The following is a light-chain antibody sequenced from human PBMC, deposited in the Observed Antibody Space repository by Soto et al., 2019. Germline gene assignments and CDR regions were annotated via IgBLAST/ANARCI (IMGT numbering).Light chain of an antibody. V-gene: IGKV3-11*01. CDR1: PSVANF. CDR2: GAF. CDR3: QQRHVWPPVT. J-gene: IGKJ5*01. Sequence: EIVLIQSPATLSLSPGERATLSCRASPSVANFVAWYQQKPGQAPRLLIYGAFNRATGIPARFSGSGSGTDFTLSISSLEPEDAAVYYCQQRHVWPPVTFGQGTRLEIK.